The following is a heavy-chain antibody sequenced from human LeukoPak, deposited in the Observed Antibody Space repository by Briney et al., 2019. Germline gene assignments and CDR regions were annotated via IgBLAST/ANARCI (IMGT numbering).Heavy chain of an antibody. CDR3: AKGSAAAAVLDY. CDR2: ISYDGKTK. V-gene: IGHV3-30*18. CDR1: GFTFRTFG. Sequence: GGSLRLSCAAPGFTFRTFGMHWVRQAPGKGLEWVAVISYDGKTKHFADSVKGRFTISRDNSKNTLFLQMNSLRYEDSAVYFCAKGSAAAAVLDYWGQGTLVTVSS. D-gene: IGHD6-13*01. J-gene: IGHJ4*02.